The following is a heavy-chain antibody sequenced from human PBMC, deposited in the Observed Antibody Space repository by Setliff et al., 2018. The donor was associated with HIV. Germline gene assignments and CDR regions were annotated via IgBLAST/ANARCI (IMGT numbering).Heavy chain of an antibody. Sequence: ASVKVSCKASGYTFTSYHMYWVRQATGQGLEWMGWMNPNSGNTGYAQKFQGRVTMTRNTAISTAYMELRRLKSEDTAMYYCARLGAARPGDYYYYMDVWGKGTTVTVSS. CDR1: GYTFTSYH. D-gene: IGHD6-13*01. V-gene: IGHV1-8*02. CDR3: ARLGAARPGDYYYYMDV. CDR2: MNPNSGNT. J-gene: IGHJ6*03.